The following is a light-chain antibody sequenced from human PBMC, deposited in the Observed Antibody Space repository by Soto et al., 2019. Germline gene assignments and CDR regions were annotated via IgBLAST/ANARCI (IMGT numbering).Light chain of an antibody. V-gene: IGLV2-14*01. Sequence: QSALTQPASVSGSPGQSITISCTGTGSDVGGYNYVSWYQQHPDKAPKLMIYEVSNRPSGVSNRFSGSKSGNTASLTISGLQAEDEADYHCSSYTSSSTYVFGTGTKLTVL. CDR3: SSYTSSSTYV. CDR1: GSDVGGYNY. CDR2: EVS. J-gene: IGLJ1*01.